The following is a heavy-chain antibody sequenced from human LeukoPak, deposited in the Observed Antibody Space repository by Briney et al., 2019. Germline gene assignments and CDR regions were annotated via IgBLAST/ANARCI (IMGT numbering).Heavy chain of an antibody. V-gene: IGHV1-2*06. Sequence: VASVKVSCKASGYTFTGYYMHWVRQATGQGLEWMGLINPNSGGTHYAQKFPGRGTMTLDTSSSTAYLELSRLRSDDAAVYYYGREQRTYDGSSSTSDYWGQGALVTVSS. D-gene: IGHD6-6*01. J-gene: IGHJ4*02. CDR1: GYTFTGYY. CDR2: INPNSGGT. CDR3: GREQRTYDGSSSTSDY.